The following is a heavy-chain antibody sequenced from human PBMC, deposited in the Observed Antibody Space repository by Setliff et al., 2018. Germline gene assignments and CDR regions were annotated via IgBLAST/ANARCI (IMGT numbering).Heavy chain of an antibody. V-gene: IGHV4-38-2*01. CDR2: IFYRGTT. J-gene: IGHJ5*02. CDR1: GYSISSDYY. D-gene: IGHD2-15*01. CDR3: ARQRVVVGAPSWFDP. Sequence: LSLTCDVSGYSISSDYYWGWIRQPPGRGLEWIGTIFYRGTTYYNLSLKSSVTISLDASKNQFSLTLTSVTAADTAIYYCARQRVVVGAPSWFDPWG.